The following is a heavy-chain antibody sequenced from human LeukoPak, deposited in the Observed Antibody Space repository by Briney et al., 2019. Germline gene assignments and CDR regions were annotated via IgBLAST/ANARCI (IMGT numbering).Heavy chain of an antibody. J-gene: IGHJ5*02. D-gene: IGHD4-23*01. CDR1: GYTFTGYY. CDR3: ARGLPYGGYGGWFDP. Sequence: GASVKVSCRASGYTFTGYYMHWVRQAPGQGLEWMVWINPHSGGTNYAQKFQGRVTMTRDTSISTAYMELSRLRSDDTAVYYCARGLPYGGYGGWFDPWGQGTLVTVSS. CDR2: INPHSGGT. V-gene: IGHV1-2*02.